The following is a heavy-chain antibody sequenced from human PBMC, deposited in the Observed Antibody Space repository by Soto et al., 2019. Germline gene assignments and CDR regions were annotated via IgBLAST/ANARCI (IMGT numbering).Heavy chain of an antibody. D-gene: IGHD6-6*01. J-gene: IGHJ6*02. Sequence: QVQLVQSGAEVKKPGSSVKVSCKASGGTFSSYAISWVRQAPGQGLEWMGGLIPIFGTANYAQKFQGRVTITADEATSTAYMVLSSLRSEDTAVYYCARDIAAHVPYYGMDVWGQGTTVTVSS. CDR3: ARDIAAHVPYYGMDV. CDR2: LIPIFGTA. CDR1: GGTFSSYA. V-gene: IGHV1-69*01.